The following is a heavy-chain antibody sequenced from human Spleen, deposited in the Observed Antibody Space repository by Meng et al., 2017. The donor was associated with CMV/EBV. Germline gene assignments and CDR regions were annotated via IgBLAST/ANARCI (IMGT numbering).Heavy chain of an antibody. J-gene: IGHJ4*02. CDR2: IYPGDSDT. D-gene: IGHD6-19*01. CDR3: ARLSGDSSGFLDN. CDR1: GYSFTSYW. V-gene: IGHV5-51*01. Sequence: KVSCKGSGYSFTSYWIGWVRQMPGKGLEWMGIIYPGDSDTRYSPSFQGQVTISADKSISTTYLQWRTVKASDTAIYSCARLSGDSSGFLDNWGQGTLVTVSS.